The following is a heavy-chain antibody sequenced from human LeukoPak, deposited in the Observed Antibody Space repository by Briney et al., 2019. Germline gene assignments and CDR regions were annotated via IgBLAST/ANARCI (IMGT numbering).Heavy chain of an antibody. D-gene: IGHD3-22*01. J-gene: IGHJ1*01. CDR1: GYTFTNYG. CDR2: INTGNGNT. Sequence: GASVKVSCKTSGYTFTNYGMHWVRQAPRQSLEWMGWINTGNGNTKSSQKFRDRVTLSRDTSASTAYMELNSLSSEDTAVYYCARVPLHDASGHYYSHWGQGTLVTVSS. CDR3: ARVPLHDASGHYYSH. V-gene: IGHV1-3*04.